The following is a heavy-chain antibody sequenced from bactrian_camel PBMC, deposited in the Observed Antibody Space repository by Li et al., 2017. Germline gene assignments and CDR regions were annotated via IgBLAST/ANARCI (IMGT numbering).Heavy chain of an antibody. CDR2: LYFADGDA. V-gene: IGHV3S6*01. CDR1: GNPYSAVC. J-gene: IGHJ4*01. Sequence: VQLVESGGGLVQPGGSLTLSCAASGNPYSAVCMAWFRELPGKEREGVAALYFADGDAVYADSVKGRFSISRGNATNTIVLQMNNLKPEDTGMYYCAGDSQQKVRRNWLAAYEYGSWGQGTQVTVS. CDR3: AGDSQQKVRRNWLAAYEYGS. D-gene: IGHD7*01.